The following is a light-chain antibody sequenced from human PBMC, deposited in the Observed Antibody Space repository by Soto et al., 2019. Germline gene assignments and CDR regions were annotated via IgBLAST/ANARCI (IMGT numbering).Light chain of an antibody. CDR1: QIISRY. CDR3: QQYHIYSWT. V-gene: IGKV1-5*03. CDR2: KAS. Sequence: DIQMTQSPSSLSASVVDRVSFTCRASQIISRYLNWYQQKPGKAPKILIYKASSLESGVPSRFSGSGSGTEFTLTISSLQPDDFATYYCQQYHIYSWTFGQGTKVDI. J-gene: IGKJ1*01.